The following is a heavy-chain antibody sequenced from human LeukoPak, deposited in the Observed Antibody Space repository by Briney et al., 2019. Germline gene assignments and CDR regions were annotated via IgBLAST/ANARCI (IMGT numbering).Heavy chain of an antibody. CDR1: GGTFSSYA. D-gene: IGHD6-6*01. CDR2: IIPIFGTA. CDR3: ARAAAARPSPLDY. V-gene: IGHV1-69*05. J-gene: IGHJ4*02. Sequence: ASVKVSCKASGGTFSSYAISWVRQVPGQGLEWMGGIIPIFGTANYAQKFQGRVTITTDESTSTAYMELSSLRSEDTAVYYCARAAAARPSPLDYWGQGTLVTVSS.